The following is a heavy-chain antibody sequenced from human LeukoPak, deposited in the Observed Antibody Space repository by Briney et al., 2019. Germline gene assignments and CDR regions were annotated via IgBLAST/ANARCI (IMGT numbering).Heavy chain of an antibody. D-gene: IGHD5-12*01. J-gene: IGHJ2*01. CDR1: GYTFNRHS. V-gene: IGHV1-2*02. CDR3: ARGRASGYAWYFDL. Sequence: ASVKVSCKASGYTFNRHSIIWVRQAPGQGLEWMGWINPNSGGTNYAQKFQGRVTMTRDTSISTAYMELSRLRSDDTAVYYCARGRASGYAWYFDLWGRGTLVTVSS. CDR2: INPNSGGT.